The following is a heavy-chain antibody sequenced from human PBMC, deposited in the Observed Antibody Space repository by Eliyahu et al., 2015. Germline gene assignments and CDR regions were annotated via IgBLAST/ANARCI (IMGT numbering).Heavy chain of an antibody. J-gene: IGHJ3*02. CDR1: GYTFTSYX. D-gene: IGHD2-15*01. CDR2: INAGNGNT. V-gene: IGHV1-3*01. Sequence: QVQLVQSGAEVKKPGASVKVSCKASGYTFTSYXXHWXRQAPGQRLAWMGWINAGNGNTKYSQKFQGRVTITRDTSASTAYMELSSLRSEDTAVYYCARGRGYCSGGSCYRTEGLDAFDIWGQGTMVTVSS. CDR3: ARGRGYCSGGSCYRTEGLDAFDI.